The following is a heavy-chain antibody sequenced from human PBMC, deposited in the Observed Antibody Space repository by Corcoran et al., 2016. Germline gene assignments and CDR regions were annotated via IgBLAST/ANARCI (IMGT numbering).Heavy chain of an antibody. CDR2: ISAYNGNT. CDR1: GYTFTSYG. D-gene: IGHD3-22*01. CDR3: ARDGWDYYDSSGPFDY. V-gene: IGHV1-18*01. Sequence: QVQLVQSGAEVKKPGASVKVSCKASGYTFTSYGNSWVRQAPGQGLEWMGWISAYNGNTNYAQKLQGRVTMTTETSTSTAYMELRSLGSADTDVYYCARDGWDYYDSSGPFDYWGQGTLVTVSS. J-gene: IGHJ4*02.